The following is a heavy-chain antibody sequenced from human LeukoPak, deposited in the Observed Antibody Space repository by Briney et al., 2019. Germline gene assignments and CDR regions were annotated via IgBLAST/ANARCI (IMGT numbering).Heavy chain of an antibody. CDR3: ARAGWFGELLLTYYFDY. CDR1: GFTFSSYS. J-gene: IGHJ4*02. V-gene: IGHV3-21*01. CDR2: ISSSSSYI. Sequence: PGGSLRLSCAASGFTFSSYSMNWVRQAPGKGLEWVSSISSSSSYIYYADSVKGRFTISRDNAKNSLYLQMNSLRAEGTAVYYCARAGWFGELLLTYYFDYWGQGTLVTVSS. D-gene: IGHD3-10*01.